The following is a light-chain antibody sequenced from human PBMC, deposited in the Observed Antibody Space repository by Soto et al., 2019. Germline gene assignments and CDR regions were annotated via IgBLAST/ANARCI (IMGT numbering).Light chain of an antibody. CDR2: EDN. J-gene: IGLJ1*01. CDR3: GTWDSSLSANV. V-gene: IGLV1-51*01. Sequence: QAVVTQPPSVSAAPGQRVTISCSGSTPNIGNNFVSWYQQLPGTAPKLLMYEDNKRPSGIPDRISGSKSGTSATLGITGLQTGDEADYYCGTWDSSLSANVFGTGTKLTVL. CDR1: TPNIGNNF.